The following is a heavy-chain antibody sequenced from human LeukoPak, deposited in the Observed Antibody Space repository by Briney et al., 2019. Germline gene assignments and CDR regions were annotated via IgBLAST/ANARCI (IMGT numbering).Heavy chain of an antibody. CDR3: TNGVAY. V-gene: IGHV3-15*01. CDR2: IKSKSDGGTR. D-gene: IGHD3-16*01. J-gene: IGHJ4*02. Sequence: PGGSLRLSCAASGITFNNAWMNWVRQSPGKGLEWVGRIKSKSDGGTRDYAAPVKGRFIISRDDSRNTLYLQMNSLKTEDTGVYYCTNGVAYWGQGTLVSVSS. CDR1: GITFNNAW.